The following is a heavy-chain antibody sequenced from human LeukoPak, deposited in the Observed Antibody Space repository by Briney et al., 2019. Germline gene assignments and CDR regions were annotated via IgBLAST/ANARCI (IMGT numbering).Heavy chain of an antibody. CDR3: ARDVAWNGVYDYVWGSPSRAFDI. CDR1: GYTFTSYG. J-gene: IGHJ3*02. D-gene: IGHD3-16*01. V-gene: IGHV1-18*01. CDR2: ISAYNGNT. Sequence: ASVKVSCKASGYTFTSYGISWVRQAPGQGLEWMGWISAYNGNTNYAQKLQGRVTMTTDTSTSTAYMELRSLRSDDTAVYYCARDVAWNGVYDYVWGSPSRAFDIWGQGTMVTVSS.